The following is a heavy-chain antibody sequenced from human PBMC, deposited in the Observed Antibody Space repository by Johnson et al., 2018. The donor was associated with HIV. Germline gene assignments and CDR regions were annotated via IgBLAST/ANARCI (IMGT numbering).Heavy chain of an antibody. CDR2: ISYDGSDK. V-gene: IGHV3-30*04. J-gene: IGHJ3*02. CDR1: GFTFSSYA. D-gene: IGHD2-21*01. Sequence: QVQLVESGGGVVQPGRSLRLSCAASGFTFSSYAIHWVRQAPGKGLEWAAVISYDGSDKYYADSVKGRFTISRDNSKNTLYLQMNSLRAEDTAVYYCAKGPQGIATPDAFDIWGQGTRVSVSS. CDR3: AKGPQGIATPDAFDI.